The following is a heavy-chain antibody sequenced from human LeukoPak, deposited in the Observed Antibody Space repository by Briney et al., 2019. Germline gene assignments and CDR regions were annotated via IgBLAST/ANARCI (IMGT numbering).Heavy chain of an antibody. CDR3: ARGQGLFDY. Sequence: SETLSLTCTVSGGSISSYYWSWIRQPPGKGLEWIGYIYYSGSTNYDPSLKSRFTISVDTSKNQFSLKLSSPTAADTAVYYCARGQGLFDYWGQGTLVTVSS. CDR2: IYYSGST. CDR1: GGSISSYY. J-gene: IGHJ4*02. V-gene: IGHV4-59*08. D-gene: IGHD3/OR15-3a*01.